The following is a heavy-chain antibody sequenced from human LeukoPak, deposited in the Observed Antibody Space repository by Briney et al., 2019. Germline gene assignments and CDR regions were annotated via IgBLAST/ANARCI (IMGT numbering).Heavy chain of an antibody. Sequence: GGSLRLSCAASGFTFSIYAMHWVRQAPGKGLEWVAVISYDESDKYYADSVKGRFTISRDNSKNTLYLQMNSLRAEDTAVYYCAKSGLNRFDYWGQGTLVTVSS. CDR2: ISYDESDK. CDR3: AKSGLNRFDY. CDR1: GFTFSIYA. J-gene: IGHJ4*02. V-gene: IGHV3-30*04. D-gene: IGHD2-15*01.